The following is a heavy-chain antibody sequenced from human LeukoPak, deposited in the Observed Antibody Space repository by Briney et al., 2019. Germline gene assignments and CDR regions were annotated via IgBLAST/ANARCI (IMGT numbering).Heavy chain of an antibody. CDR1: GFTFSSYA. D-gene: IGHD1-26*01. Sequence: GGSLRLSCAASGFTFSSYAMSWVRRAPGKGLEWVSAISGSGGSTYYADSVKGRFTISRDNSENTLYLQMNSLRAEDTAVYHCAKPLGGSYQRGAFEIWGQGTMVTVSP. CDR3: AKPLGGSYQRGAFEI. J-gene: IGHJ3*02. CDR2: ISGSGGST. V-gene: IGHV3-23*01.